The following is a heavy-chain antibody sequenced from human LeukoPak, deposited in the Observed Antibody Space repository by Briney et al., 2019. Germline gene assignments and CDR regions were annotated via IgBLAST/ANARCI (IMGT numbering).Heavy chain of an antibody. Sequence: GGSLRLSCAASGFTFSSYWMHWVRHAPGEGLVWVSRINSDGSSTSYADSVKGRFTISRDNAKNTLYLQMNSLRAEDTAVYYCARELIIVGARPYDYWGQGTLVTVSS. CDR2: INSDGSST. D-gene: IGHD1-26*01. CDR3: ARELIIVGARPYDY. CDR1: GFTFSSYW. V-gene: IGHV3-74*01. J-gene: IGHJ4*02.